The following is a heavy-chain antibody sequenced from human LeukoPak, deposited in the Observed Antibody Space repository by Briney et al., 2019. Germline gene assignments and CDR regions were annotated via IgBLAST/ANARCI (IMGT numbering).Heavy chain of an antibody. D-gene: IGHD3-10*01. CDR3: AREGVTMVRGSPGHFDY. Sequence: SGTLSLTCAVNGGTFNGHYWSWIRQPPGKGLEWIGEINHSGNTNYNPSLKSRVTISVDTSRKQFSLNLTSVTAADTAVYFCAREGVTMVRGSPGHFDYWGQGPLVTVSS. CDR1: GGTFNGHY. J-gene: IGHJ4*02. CDR2: INHSGNT. V-gene: IGHV4-34*01.